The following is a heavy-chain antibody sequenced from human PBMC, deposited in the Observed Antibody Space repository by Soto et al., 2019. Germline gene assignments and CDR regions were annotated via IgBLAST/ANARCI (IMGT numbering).Heavy chain of an antibody. CDR1: GFTFSSYV. D-gene: IGHD2-2*01. CDR3: AKPPQGSTSCHRRLGCYYYMDV. Sequence: EVQLLESGGGLVQPGGSLRLSCAASGFTFSSYVMSWVRQAPGKGLEWVSAISGSGGSTYYADSVKGRFTISRDNSKNTLYLQMNSLRAEATAVYYCAKPPQGSTSCHRRLGCYYYMDVWGKGTTVTVSS. CDR2: ISGSGGST. V-gene: IGHV3-23*01. J-gene: IGHJ6*03.